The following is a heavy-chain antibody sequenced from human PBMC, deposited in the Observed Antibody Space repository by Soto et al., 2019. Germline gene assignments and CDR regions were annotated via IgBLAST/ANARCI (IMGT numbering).Heavy chain of an antibody. CDR3: ASEGIDGTT. V-gene: IGHV3-33*03. D-gene: IGHD1-20*01. CDR1: GFSFSDYG. CDR2: IWYDGTKK. J-gene: IGHJ4*02. Sequence: QVHLVESRGGVVQPGKSLRVSCAASGFSFSDYGMHWVRQVPGKGLKWVAVIWYDGTKKYYADSVKGRFTISTDNSKQMLYLQMASLRAEETAVYFCASEGIDGTTWGQGTLVTVSS.